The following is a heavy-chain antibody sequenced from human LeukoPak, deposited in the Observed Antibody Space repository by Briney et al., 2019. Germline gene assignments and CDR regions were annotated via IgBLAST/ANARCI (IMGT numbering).Heavy chain of an antibody. V-gene: IGHV4-61*01. J-gene: IGHJ3*02. Sequence: KSSETLSLTCTVSGYSISSGYYWGWIRQPPGKTLEWIGYSYYSGSTKYNPSLKSRVTISVDTSNNQFSLNLRSVTAADTAVYYCATTTSGGDAFDIWGQGTMVTVSS. D-gene: IGHD1-26*01. CDR1: GYSISSGYY. CDR2: SYYSGST. CDR3: ATTTSGGDAFDI.